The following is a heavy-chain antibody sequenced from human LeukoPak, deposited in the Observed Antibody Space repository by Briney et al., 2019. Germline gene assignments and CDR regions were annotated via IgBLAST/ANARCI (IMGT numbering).Heavy chain of an antibody. D-gene: IGHD3-22*01. J-gene: IGHJ3*02. CDR2: IYYSGST. Sequence: SETLSLTCTVSGGFISSYYWSWIRQPPGKGLEWIGYIYYSGSTNYNPSLKSRVTISVDMSKNQFSLKLSSVTAADTAVYYCARDRDYYDSRGAFDIWGQGTMVTVSS. CDR1: GGFISSYY. CDR3: ARDRDYYDSRGAFDI. V-gene: IGHV4-59*01.